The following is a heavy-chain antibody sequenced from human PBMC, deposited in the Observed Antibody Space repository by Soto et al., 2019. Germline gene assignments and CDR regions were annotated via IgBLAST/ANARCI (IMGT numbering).Heavy chain of an antibody. CDR1: GFTFSSYG. Sequence: QVQLVESGGGVVQPGRSLRLSCAASGFTFSSYGMHWVRQAPGKGLEWVAGIWYDGSNKYYADSVKGRFTISRDNSKNTLYLQMNSLRAEDTAVYYCAREGSSGYYFDYWGQGTLVTVSS. CDR3: AREGSSGYYFDY. V-gene: IGHV3-33*01. J-gene: IGHJ4*02. CDR2: IWYDGSNK. D-gene: IGHD3-22*01.